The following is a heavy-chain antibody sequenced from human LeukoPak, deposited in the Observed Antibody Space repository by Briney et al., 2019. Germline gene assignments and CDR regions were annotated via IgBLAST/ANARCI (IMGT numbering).Heavy chain of an antibody. J-gene: IGHJ6*02. CDR3: ARGFCTNTNCFVDSPLDV. CDR1: EFTFSNYA. CDR2: IWYDGSNQ. V-gene: IGHV3-33*01. Sequence: GGSLRLSCAASEFTFSNYAMHWVRQAPGKELEWVAFIWYDGSNQYLADSVKGRFTISRDNTKLYLQMNSLRAEDTAVYYCARGFCTNTNCFVDSPLDVCGQGTTVTVSS. D-gene: IGHD2-2*01.